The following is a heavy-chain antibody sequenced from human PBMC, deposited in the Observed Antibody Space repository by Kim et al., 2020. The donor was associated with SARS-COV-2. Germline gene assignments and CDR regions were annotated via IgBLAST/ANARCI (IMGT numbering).Heavy chain of an antibody. D-gene: IGHD3-22*01. Sequence: ASVKVSCKASGYTFTSYAMHWVRQAPGQRLEWMGWINAGNGNTKYSQKFQGRVTITRDTSASTAYMELSSLRSEDTAVYYCARAPRADYYDSSGSYFDYWGQGTLVTVSS. CDR3: ARAPRADYYDSSGSYFDY. V-gene: IGHV1-3*01. CDR2: INAGNGNT. J-gene: IGHJ4*02. CDR1: GYTFTSYA.